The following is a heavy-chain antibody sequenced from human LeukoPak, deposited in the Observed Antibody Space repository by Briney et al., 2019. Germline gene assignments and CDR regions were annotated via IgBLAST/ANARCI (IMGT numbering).Heavy chain of an antibody. CDR3: AKVFEVRGARRPKDY. D-gene: IGHD3-10*01. V-gene: IGHV3-30*18. CDR1: GXTFSDYG. Sequence: GGSLRLSCAASGXTFSDYGVHWVRQAPGKGLEWVALISYDGGNKFYADSVRDRFTISRDNSKNTLFLQMNSLRIEDTAVYYCAKVFEVRGARRPKDYWGQGTLVIVSS. J-gene: IGHJ4*02. CDR2: ISYDGGNK.